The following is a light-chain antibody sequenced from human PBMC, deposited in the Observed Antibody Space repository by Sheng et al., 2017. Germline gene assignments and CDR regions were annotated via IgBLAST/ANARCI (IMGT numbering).Light chain of an antibody. J-gene: IGKJ2*01. CDR2: KAS. CDR1: QGITSS. Sequence: DIQVTQSPSSLSASVGDRVTITCRASQGITSSLAWYQQKAGKAPNLLVYKASTLQTAVPSRFSGSGSGTEFTLTISSLQPDDFATYYCQQYNSYPYTFGQGTKVEIK. V-gene: IGKV1-5*03. CDR3: QQYNSYPYT.